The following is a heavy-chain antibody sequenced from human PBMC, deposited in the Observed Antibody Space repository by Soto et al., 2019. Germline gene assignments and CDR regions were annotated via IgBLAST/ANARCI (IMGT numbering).Heavy chain of an antibody. CDR2: IDSSTKYT. J-gene: IGHJ6*02. CDR3: ARECYYTRDV. V-gene: IGHV3-11*05. CDR1: GFTFRDYY. Sequence: PGGSLRLSCEASGFTFRDYYMTWFRQAPGKGLEWLSYIDSSTKYTNYADSVKGRFTISRDNAKNSLYLQMNSLRADDTAVYYCARECYYTRDVWGQGTMVTVSS.